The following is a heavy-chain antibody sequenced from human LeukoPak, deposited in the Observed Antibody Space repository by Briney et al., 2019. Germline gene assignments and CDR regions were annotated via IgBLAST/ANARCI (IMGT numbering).Heavy chain of an antibody. CDR1: GFTVSSNY. CDR2: IYSGGST. Sequence: GGSLRLSCAASGFTVSSNYMSWVRQAPGKGLEWVSVIYSGGSTYYADSVKGRFTISRDNSKNTLYLQVDSLRPEDTAVYYCAKGYSGYDYAFDVWGQGTMVTVSS. D-gene: IGHD5-12*01. J-gene: IGHJ3*01. V-gene: IGHV3-53*05. CDR3: AKGYSGYDYAFDV.